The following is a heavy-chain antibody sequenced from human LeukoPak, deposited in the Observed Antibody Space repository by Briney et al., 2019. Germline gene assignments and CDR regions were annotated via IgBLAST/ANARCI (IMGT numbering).Heavy chain of an antibody. CDR1: GFTFSSYA. D-gene: IGHD6-13*01. J-gene: IGHJ4*02. CDR3: AKVGSVAAAGPYDFDY. Sequence: PGASLRLSCAASGFTFSSYAMSWVRQAPGKGLEWVSAISGSGGSTYYADSVKGRSTISRDNSKNTLYLQMNSLRAEDTAVYYCAKVGSVAAAGPYDFDYWGQGTLVPVSS. CDR2: ISGSGGST. V-gene: IGHV3-23*01.